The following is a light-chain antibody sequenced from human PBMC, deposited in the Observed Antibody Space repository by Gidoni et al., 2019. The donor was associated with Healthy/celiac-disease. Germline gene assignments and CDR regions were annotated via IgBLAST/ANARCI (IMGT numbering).Light chain of an antibody. CDR2: WAS. J-gene: IGKJ1*01. CDR1: QSVLYSSNNKNY. CDR3: QQYYSTPQT. Sequence: DIVMIQSPAPLAVSLGERATINCKSSQSVLYSSNNKNYLAWYQQKPGQPPKLLIYWASTRESGVPDRFSGSGSGTDFTLTISSLQAEDVAVYYCQQYYSTPQTFGQGTKVEIK. V-gene: IGKV4-1*01.